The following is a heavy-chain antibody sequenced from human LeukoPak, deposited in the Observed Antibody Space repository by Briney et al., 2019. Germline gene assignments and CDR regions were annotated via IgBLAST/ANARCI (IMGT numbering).Heavy chain of an antibody. CDR1: GFTLSSYA. Sequence: GGSLRLSCAASGFTLSSYAMSWVRQAPGKGLEWVSAISGSGGSTYYADSVKGRFTISRDNSKNTLYLQTNSLRAEDTAVYYCAKTIVVVVAATNNDYWGQGTLVTVSS. CDR3: AKTIVVVVAATNNDY. CDR2: ISGSGGST. D-gene: IGHD2-15*01. J-gene: IGHJ4*02. V-gene: IGHV3-23*01.